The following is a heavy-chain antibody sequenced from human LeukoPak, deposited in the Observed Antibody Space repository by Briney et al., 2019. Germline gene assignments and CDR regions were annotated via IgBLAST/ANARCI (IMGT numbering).Heavy chain of an antibody. CDR1: GFTFSSYW. Sequence: GGSLRLSCAASGFTFSSYWMHWVRQAPGKGLVWVSRINSGGSTYYADSVKGRFTISRDNSKNTLFLQMNSLRDEDTAIYYCAKGQWVDFWGQGTLVTVSS. D-gene: IGHD6-19*01. V-gene: IGHV3-74*01. CDR2: INSGGST. J-gene: IGHJ4*02. CDR3: AKGQWVDF.